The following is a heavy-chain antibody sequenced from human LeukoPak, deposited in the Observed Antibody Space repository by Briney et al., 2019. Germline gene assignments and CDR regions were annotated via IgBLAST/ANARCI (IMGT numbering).Heavy chain of an antibody. Sequence: SQTLSLTCTVSGGSISSGSYYWRWLRQPAGKGLEWIGRINPSGTTNYSPSLKSRVTISVDTSKNQFSLKLSSVTAADTAVYYCARGSSGSYNYWGQGTLVTVSS. CDR2: INPSGTT. CDR1: GGSISSGSYY. J-gene: IGHJ4*02. D-gene: IGHD1-26*01. CDR3: ARGSSGSYNY. V-gene: IGHV4-61*02.